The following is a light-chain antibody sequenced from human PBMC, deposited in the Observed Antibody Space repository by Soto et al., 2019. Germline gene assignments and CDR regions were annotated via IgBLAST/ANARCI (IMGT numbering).Light chain of an antibody. Sequence: IVLTQSPATLSLSPGERATLSCRASQSVGSYLAWYQQKPGQAPRLLIYDASTRATGIPARFSGSGSGTDFTLTISSLEPEDFAVYFCQQRTNWPPVTFGGGTKVDIK. V-gene: IGKV3-11*01. J-gene: IGKJ4*01. CDR2: DAS. CDR1: QSVGSY. CDR3: QQRTNWPPVT.